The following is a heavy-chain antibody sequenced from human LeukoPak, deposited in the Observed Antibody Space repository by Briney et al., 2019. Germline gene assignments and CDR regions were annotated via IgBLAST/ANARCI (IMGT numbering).Heavy chain of an antibody. CDR1: GGSISSYY. J-gene: IGHJ4*02. CDR3: ARENDRYGRIDY. Sequence: SETLCLTCTVSGGSISSYYWSWVRQPPGKGLEWIGYVSYSGSTDYNPSLKSRVIISIDTSKNQFSLRLSSVTAADTAVYYCARENDRYGRIDYWGQGTQVTVSS. D-gene: IGHD5-18*01. V-gene: IGHV4-59*01. CDR2: VSYSGST.